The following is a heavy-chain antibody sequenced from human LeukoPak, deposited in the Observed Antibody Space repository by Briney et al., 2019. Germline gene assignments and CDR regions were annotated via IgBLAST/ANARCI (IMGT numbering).Heavy chain of an antibody. D-gene: IGHD2-15*01. CDR3: ARSVEGYCSGGSCYSYYYYMDV. CDR2: IYYSGST. V-gene: IGHV4-59*01. Sequence: PSETLSLTCTVSSGSFRTYYWSWIRQPPGKGLEWIGYIYYSGSTNYNPSLKSRVTISVDTSKNQFSLKLSSVTAADTAVYYCARSVEGYCSGGSCYSYYYYMDVWGKGTTVTVSS. J-gene: IGHJ6*03. CDR1: SGSFRTYY.